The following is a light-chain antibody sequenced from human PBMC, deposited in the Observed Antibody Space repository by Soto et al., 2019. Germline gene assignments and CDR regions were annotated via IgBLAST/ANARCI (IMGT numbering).Light chain of an antibody. CDR2: GAS. J-gene: IGKJ4*01. V-gene: IGKV3D-7*01. CDR3: QQDYNLPSLT. Sequence: PGERVTLSCRASQSVSSSYLTWYQQKPGQAPRLLIYGASTRATGIPARFSGSGSGTDFTLTISSLQPEDFAVYYSQQDYNLPSLTFGGGTKVEIK. CDR1: QSVSSSY.